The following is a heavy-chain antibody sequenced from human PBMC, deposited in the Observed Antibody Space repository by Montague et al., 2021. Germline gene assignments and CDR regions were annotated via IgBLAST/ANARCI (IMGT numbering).Heavy chain of an antibody. Sequence: SETLSLTCTVSGGSISSSSYYWGWIRQPPGKGLEWIGSIYYSGSTYYNPSLKSRVTISVDTSKNQYSLKLSSVTAADTAVHYCASLTLRPFEPWGQGTLVTVSS. CDR3: ASLTLRPFEP. J-gene: IGHJ5*02. V-gene: IGHV4-39*01. CDR2: IYYSGST. D-gene: IGHD2-15*01. CDR1: GGSISSSSYY.